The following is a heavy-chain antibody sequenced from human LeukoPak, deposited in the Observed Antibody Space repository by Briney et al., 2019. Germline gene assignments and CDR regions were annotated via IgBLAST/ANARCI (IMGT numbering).Heavy chain of an antibody. CDR3: ARGGERAADDYFDY. Sequence: SETLSLTCTVSGGSISSYYWSWIRQPPGKGLEGIGYIYYSGSTNYNPSLKSRVTISVDTSKNQYSLKLSSVTAADTAVYYCARGGERAADDYFDYWGQGTLVTVSS. V-gene: IGHV4-59*01. D-gene: IGHD2-15*01. CDR1: GGSISSYY. J-gene: IGHJ4*02. CDR2: IYYSGST.